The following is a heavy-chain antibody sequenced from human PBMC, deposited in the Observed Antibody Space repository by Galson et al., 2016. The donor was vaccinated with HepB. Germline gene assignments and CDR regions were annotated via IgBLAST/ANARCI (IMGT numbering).Heavy chain of an antibody. CDR2: IKQDGSEK. D-gene: IGHD2-21*01. CDR3: ARRRAWSWRAVGVSVGY. J-gene: IGHJ4*02. CDR1: GFTFSSYW. V-gene: IGHV3-7*01. Sequence: SLRLSCAASGFTFSSYWMSWVRQAPGKGLEWVANIKQDGSEKYYVDSVKGRFTISRDNANNSLYLQMNSLKGEDTAVYYCARRRAWSWRAVGVSVGYWGQGTLVSVSS.